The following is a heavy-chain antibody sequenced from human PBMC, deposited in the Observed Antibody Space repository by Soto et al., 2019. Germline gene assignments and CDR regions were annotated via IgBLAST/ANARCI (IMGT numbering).Heavy chain of an antibody. J-gene: IGHJ4*02. CDR1: GGSLNSGLYY. D-gene: IGHD3-10*01. Sequence: SENLSLTFTVSGGSLNSGLYYWTLIRQHPEKGLEWIGYIYSRGNTYYTPSLKSRVDMAVDSSQNQFSLRVNSVTAADTAVYYCARARSGSYFVLELWGRGTLVTVSS. V-gene: IGHV4-31*03. CDR2: IYSRGNT. CDR3: ARARSGSYFVLEL.